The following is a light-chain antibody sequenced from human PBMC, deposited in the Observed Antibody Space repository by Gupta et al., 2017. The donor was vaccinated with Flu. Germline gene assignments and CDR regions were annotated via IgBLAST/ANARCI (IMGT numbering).Light chain of an antibody. Sequence: QSALTQPPSASGSPGQSVTISFPGTSSDIGTYKYVYWYQQHQGKAPKLMIYEFNKRPSGVPDRFSGSKSGNTASLTVSGLQADDEADYYCCSYGGRRVFGGGTRLTVL. CDR3: CSYGGRRV. CDR2: EFN. CDR1: SSDIGTYKY. J-gene: IGLJ2*01. V-gene: IGLV2-8*01.